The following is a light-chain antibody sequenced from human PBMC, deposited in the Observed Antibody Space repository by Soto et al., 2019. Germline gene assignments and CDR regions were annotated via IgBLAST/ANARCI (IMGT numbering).Light chain of an antibody. J-gene: IGLJ2*01. Sequence: SYELTQPPSASVSPGQTASITCSGDKLGDKYACWYQQKPGQSPVLVIYQDSKRPSGIPERFSGSSSGNTATLTISGTQAMDEADYYCQAWDSSTVVFGGGTQLTVL. V-gene: IGLV3-1*01. CDR1: KLGDKY. CDR2: QDS. CDR3: QAWDSSTVV.